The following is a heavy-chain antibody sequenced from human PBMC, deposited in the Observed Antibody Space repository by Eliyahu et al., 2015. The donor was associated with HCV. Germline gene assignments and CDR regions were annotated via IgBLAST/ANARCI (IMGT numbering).Heavy chain of an antibody. CDR1: GFTFXCYS. D-gene: IGHD3-22*01. J-gene: IGHJ3*02. CDR2: ISSSSSYI. CDR3: ARSPATYDPPDAFDI. Sequence: EVQLVESGGGLVKPGGSLRLSCAASGFTFXCYSMNWVRQAPGKGLEWVSSISSSSSYIYYADSVKGRFTISRDNAKNSLYLQMNSLRAEDTAVYYCARSPATYDPPDAFDIWGQGTMVTVSS. V-gene: IGHV3-21*01.